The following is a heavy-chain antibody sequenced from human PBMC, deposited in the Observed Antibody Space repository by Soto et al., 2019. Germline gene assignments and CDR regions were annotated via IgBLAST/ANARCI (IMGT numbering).Heavy chain of an antibody. CDR3: ARGNYGGFDY. V-gene: IGHV3-74*03. J-gene: IGHJ4*02. CDR1: GFTFSYYW. Sequence: GGPLRLSCAAPGFTFSYYWMHWVRQTPEKGLVWVARIYSDGSATTYADSVKGRFTISRDNSKNTLYLQMNSLRADDTAVYYCARGNYGGFDYWGQGTLVTSPQ. CDR2: IYSDGSAT. D-gene: IGHD4-17*01.